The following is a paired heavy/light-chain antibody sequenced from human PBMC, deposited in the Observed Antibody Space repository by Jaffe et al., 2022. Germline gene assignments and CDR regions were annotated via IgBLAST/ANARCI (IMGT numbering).Light chain of an antibody. CDR3: QQHYSPPYT. V-gene: IGKV4-1*01. CDR2: WAS. CDR1: HNILYKFNNKNF. J-gene: IGKJ2*01. Sequence: IVMTQSPDSLAVSLGDRATISCKSSHNILYKFNNKNFLVWYQQKVGQPPKLLFYWASSRESGVPDRFSASGSGTNFTLTISSLQAEDVAFYYCQQHYSPPYTFGQGTKLEIK.
Heavy chain of an antibody. D-gene: IGHD3-9*01. CDR2: IDPDDGTT. CDR1: GYTFTGNY. Sequence: QVQLVQSGSEVKKPGASVKVSCKASGYTFTGNYLHWVRQAPGQGLEWMGWIDPDDGTTNFTEKFLGRITFTRDTSISTVYLELDRLTPGDTAVYYCTRGAVLGYYDWLSNGVTFDYWGQGALVTVSS. CDR3: TRGAVLGYYDWLSNGVTFDY. V-gene: IGHV1-2*02. J-gene: IGHJ4*02.